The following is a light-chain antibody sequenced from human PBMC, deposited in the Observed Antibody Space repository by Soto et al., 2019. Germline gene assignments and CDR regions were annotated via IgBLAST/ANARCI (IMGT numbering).Light chain of an antibody. CDR3: QQYKSYPRT. J-gene: IGKJ1*01. CDR1: QSISSW. Sequence: DIQMTQSPSTLSASVGDRVTITCRASQSISSWLAWYQQKPGKAPKLLIYKASSLESGVPSRFSGSGSGTEFTLTISSLQPDDFETYYCQQYKSYPRTFGQGTKV. CDR2: KAS. V-gene: IGKV1-5*03.